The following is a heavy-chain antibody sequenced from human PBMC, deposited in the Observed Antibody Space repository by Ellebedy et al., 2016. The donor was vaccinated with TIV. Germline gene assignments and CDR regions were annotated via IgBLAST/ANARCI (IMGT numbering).Heavy chain of an antibody. D-gene: IGHD6-19*01. CDR2: ISSSSSTI. Sequence: GESLKISXAASGFTFSSYSMNWVRQAPGKGLEWVSYISSSSSTIYYADSVKGRFTISRDNAKNSLYLQMNSLRDEDTAVYYCARDLTPGYSSGWGYWGQGTLVTVSS. J-gene: IGHJ4*02. CDR1: GFTFSSYS. CDR3: ARDLTPGYSSGWGY. V-gene: IGHV3-48*02.